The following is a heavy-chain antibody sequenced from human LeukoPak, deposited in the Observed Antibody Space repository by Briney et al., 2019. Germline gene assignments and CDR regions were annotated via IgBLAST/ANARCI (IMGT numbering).Heavy chain of an antibody. CDR1: GFTFSSYS. CDR3: ARFKLDTAMVRYYYMDV. V-gene: IGHV3-7*01. J-gene: IGHJ6*03. D-gene: IGHD5-18*01. Sequence: GGSLRLSCAASGFTFSSYSMNWVRQAPGKGLEWVANIKQDGSEKYYVDSVKGRFTISRDNAKNSLYLQMNSLRAEDTAVYYCARFKLDTAMVRYYYMDVWGKGTTVTVSS. CDR2: IKQDGSEK.